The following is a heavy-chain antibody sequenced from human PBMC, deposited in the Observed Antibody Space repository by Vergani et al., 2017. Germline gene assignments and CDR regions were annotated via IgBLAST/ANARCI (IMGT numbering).Heavy chain of an antibody. J-gene: IGHJ4*02. CDR1: GGSIRSTFYY. CDR3: AREKDY. V-gene: IGHV4-39*02. CDR2: IYYSGST. Sequence: QLQLQESDPGLVKPSENLSLTCTVSGGSIRSTFYYLGWIRQPPGKGLEWIGTIYYSGSTYYNPSLKSRVTISVDTSKNQFSLKLSSVTAADTAVYYCAREKDYWGQGTLVTVSS.